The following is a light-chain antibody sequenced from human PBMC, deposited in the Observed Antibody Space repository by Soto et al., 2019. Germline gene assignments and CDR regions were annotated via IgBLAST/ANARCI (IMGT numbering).Light chain of an antibody. V-gene: IGKV1-27*01. J-gene: IGKJ1*01. CDR3: QKYNTAPWT. CDR2: LAS. CDR1: QGISKY. Sequence: DVEMTQSPSSLYASVGDRVTITCRASQGISKYLAWYQQKPGKVPRLLIYLASTLQSGVPSRFSGSGSGTDFILTISSLQPEDVATYYCQKYNTAPWTFGQGTKVEIK.